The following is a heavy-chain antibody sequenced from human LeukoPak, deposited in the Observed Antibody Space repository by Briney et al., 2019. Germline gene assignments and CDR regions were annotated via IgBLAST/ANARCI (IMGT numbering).Heavy chain of an antibody. J-gene: IGHJ4*02. V-gene: IGHV6-1*01. D-gene: IGHD2-21*02. Sequence: SQTLSLTCVISGDSVSSNSAAWNWIRQSPSRGLEWLGRTYYRSKWYNDYAVSVKSRTTINADTSKNQFSLQLNSVTPEDTAVYYCARAGGDSWYFDYWGQGTLVTVSS. CDR1: GDSVSSNSAA. CDR2: TYYRSKWYN. CDR3: ARAGGDSWYFDY.